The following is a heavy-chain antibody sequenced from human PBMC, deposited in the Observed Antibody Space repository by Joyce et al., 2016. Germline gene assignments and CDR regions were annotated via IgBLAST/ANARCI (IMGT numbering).Heavy chain of an antibody. CDR3: ATSLPSRVGGFQFFGLDV. J-gene: IGHJ6*02. CDR2: MYNSETT. CDR1: GDSFSDTSYY. Sequence: HLQESGPGLVKPSETLSLTCTISGDSFSDTSYYWSWIRQPPGKGLEWLGFMYNSETTHCNPSLGGRLSISAGAAKKQFSLRLTSVTSADTAVYYCATSLPSRVGGFQFFGLDVWGQGTTVIVS. V-gene: IGHV4-61*01. D-gene: IGHD3-10*01.